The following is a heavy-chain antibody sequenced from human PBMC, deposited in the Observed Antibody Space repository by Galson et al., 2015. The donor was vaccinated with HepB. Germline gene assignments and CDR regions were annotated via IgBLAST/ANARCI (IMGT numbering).Heavy chain of an antibody. CDR3: ASDCDGSGSFYNMLGY. Sequence: SLRLSCAASGFTFRNTWMNWVRQAPGRGLEWVALISSDYTSKFYADSVKGRLSISRDNSKDTVYLQMNSLRDEDTAVYYCASDCDGSGSFYNMLGYWGQGTMVTVSS. CDR2: ISSDYTSK. V-gene: IGHV3-30*07. D-gene: IGHD3-10*01. J-gene: IGHJ4*02. CDR1: GFTFRNTW.